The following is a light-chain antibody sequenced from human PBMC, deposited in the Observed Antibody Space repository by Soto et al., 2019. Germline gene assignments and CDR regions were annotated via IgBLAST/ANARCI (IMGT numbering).Light chain of an antibody. CDR2: EDN. CDR1: SSNIGKNY. Sequence: QSVLTQPPSVSAAPGQKVTFSCSGSSSNIGKNYVSWYQQVPGTAPKLLIYEDNKRRSGIPDRFSGSKSGTSATLGITALQTGDEADYYCGTWDSSLSVFVFGTGTKVTVL. J-gene: IGLJ1*01. CDR3: GTWDSSLSVFV. V-gene: IGLV1-51*02.